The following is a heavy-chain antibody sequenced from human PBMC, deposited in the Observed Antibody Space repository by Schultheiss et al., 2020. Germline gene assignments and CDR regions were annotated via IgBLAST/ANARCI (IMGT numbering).Heavy chain of an antibody. V-gene: IGHV3-23*01. CDR3: AKGPGYSYGYQFTGYHDY. D-gene: IGHD5-18*01. CDR1: GFTFSSYA. J-gene: IGHJ4*02. Sequence: GGSLRLSCAASGFTFSSYAMSWVRQAPGKGLEWVSAISGSGGSTYYADSVKGRFTISRDNSKNTLYLQMNSLRAEDTAVYYCAKGPGYSYGYQFTGYHDYWGQGNLGT. CDR2: ISGSGGST.